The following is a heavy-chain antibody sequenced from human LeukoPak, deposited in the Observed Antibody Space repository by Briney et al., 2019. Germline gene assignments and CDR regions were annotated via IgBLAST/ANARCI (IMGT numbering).Heavy chain of an antibody. J-gene: IGHJ6*03. CDR3: ARGDSRYYYYMDV. CDR2: IGTAGDT. Sequence: GGSLRLSCAASGFTFSSYDVHWVRQATGKGLEWVSAIGTAGDTYYPGSVKGRFTISRENAKNSLYLQMNSLRAGDTAVYYCARGDSRYYYYMDVWGKGTTVTVSS. V-gene: IGHV3-13*01. CDR1: GFTFSSYD.